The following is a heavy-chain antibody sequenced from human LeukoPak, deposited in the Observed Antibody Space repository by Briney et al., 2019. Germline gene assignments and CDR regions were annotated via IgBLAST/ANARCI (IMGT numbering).Heavy chain of an antibody. Sequence: PGGSLRLSCAASGFTFSYYSMNWVRKAPGKGLEWVSYISRSSSAIYYADSVKGRFTISRDNAKNSLFLQMNSLRDEDTAVYYCARDPYSYDTSGPKPFDYWGQGTLVTVSS. V-gene: IGHV3-48*02. CDR2: ISRSSSAI. CDR3: ARDPYSYDTSGPKPFDY. CDR1: GFTFSYYS. J-gene: IGHJ4*02. D-gene: IGHD3-3*01.